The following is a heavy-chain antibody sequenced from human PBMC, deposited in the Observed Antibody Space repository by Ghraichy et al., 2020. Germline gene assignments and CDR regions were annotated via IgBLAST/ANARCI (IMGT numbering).Heavy chain of an antibody. CDR1: GYSFTSFG. Sequence: ASVKVSCKASGYSFTSFGISWVRQAPGQGLVWMGWISAYNTNTNYAQKLQGRVTMTTDTSTSTAYMELRSLISDDTAVYYCAIMVKTIDYWGQGTLVTVSS. D-gene: IGHD2-8*01. CDR2: ISAYNTNT. V-gene: IGHV1-18*01. J-gene: IGHJ4*02. CDR3: AIMVKTIDY.